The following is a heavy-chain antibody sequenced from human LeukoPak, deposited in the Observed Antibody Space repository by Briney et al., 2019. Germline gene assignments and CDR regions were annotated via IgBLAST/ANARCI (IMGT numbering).Heavy chain of an antibody. CDR1: GGSFSGYY. CDR3: ARDPRYGDYVTDAFDI. V-gene: IGHV4-34*01. J-gene: IGHJ3*02. CDR2: INHSGST. D-gene: IGHD4-17*01. Sequence: PSETLSLTCAVYGGSFSGYYWSWIRQPPGKGLEWIGEINHSGSTYYNPSLKSRVTISVDTSKNQFSLKLSSVTAADTAVYYCARDPRYGDYVTDAFDIWGQGTMVTVSS.